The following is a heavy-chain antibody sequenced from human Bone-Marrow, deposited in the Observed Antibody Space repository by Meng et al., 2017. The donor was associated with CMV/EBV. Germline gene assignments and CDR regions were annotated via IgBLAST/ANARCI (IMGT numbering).Heavy chain of an antibody. V-gene: IGHV1-2*02. J-gene: IGHJ6*02. CDR2: INPNSGGT. D-gene: IGHD3-3*01. CDR3: AGPRLRVLRFLEWSYYGMDV. Sequence: ASVKVSCKASGYTFTGYYIHWVRQAPGQGLEWMGWINPNSGGTNYAQKFQGRVTMTRDTSISTAYMELSSLRSEDTAVYYCAGPRLRVLRFLEWSYYGMDVWGQGTTVTVSS. CDR1: GYTFTGYY.